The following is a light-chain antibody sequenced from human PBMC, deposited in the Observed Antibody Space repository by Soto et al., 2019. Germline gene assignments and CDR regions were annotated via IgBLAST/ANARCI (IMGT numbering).Light chain of an antibody. CDR1: DSNIGSNS. Sequence: QSVLTQPPSASGTAGQVVTISCSGGDSNIGSNSVYWYQHLPRMAPKLLIYYNNQRPSGVPDRFSGSKSGNTASLTVSGLQADDEADYYCSSYAGSTNYVFGTGTKLTVL. J-gene: IGLJ1*01. CDR3: SSYAGSTNYV. V-gene: IGLV1-44*01. CDR2: YNN.